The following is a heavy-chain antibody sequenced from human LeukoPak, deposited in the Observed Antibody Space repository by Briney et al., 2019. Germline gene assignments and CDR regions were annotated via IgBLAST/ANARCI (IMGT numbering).Heavy chain of an antibody. CDR3: ASPGSSGWFIDY. CDR1: GFTFSSYW. D-gene: IGHD6-19*01. CDR2: INSDGSST. J-gene: IGHJ4*02. Sequence: GGSLRLSCAASGFTFSSYWMHWVRQAPGKGLVWVSRINSDGSSTSYADSVKGRFTISRDNAKNTLYLQMNSLRAEDTAVYYCASPGSSGWFIDYWGQGTLVSVSS. V-gene: IGHV3-74*01.